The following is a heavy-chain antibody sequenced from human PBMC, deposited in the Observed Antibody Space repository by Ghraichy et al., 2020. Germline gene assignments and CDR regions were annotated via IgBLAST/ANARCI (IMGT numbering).Heavy chain of an antibody. CDR1: GGSISSSNW. D-gene: IGHD3-3*01. Sequence: SETLSLTCAVSGGSISSSNWWSWVRQPPGKGLEWIGEIYHSGSTNYNPSLKSRVTISVDKSKNQFSLKLSSVTAADTAVYYCARAPPTYYDFWSGPGSYYGMDVWGQGTTVTVSS. J-gene: IGHJ6*02. V-gene: IGHV4-4*02. CDR2: IYHSGST. CDR3: ARAPPTYYDFWSGPGSYYGMDV.